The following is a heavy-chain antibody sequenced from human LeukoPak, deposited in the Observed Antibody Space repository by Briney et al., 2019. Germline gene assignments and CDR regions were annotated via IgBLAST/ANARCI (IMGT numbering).Heavy chain of an antibody. Sequence: GGSLRLSCAASGFTFRNYGMSWVRQAPLKGLEWVSAISGSGGSTYYADSVKGRFTISRDNSKNTLYLQMNSLSAEDTAVYYCAKSPLQLYTFDYWGQGTLVTVSS. J-gene: IGHJ4*02. D-gene: IGHD5-24*01. V-gene: IGHV3-23*01. CDR1: GFTFRNYG. CDR3: AKSPLQLYTFDY. CDR2: ISGSGGST.